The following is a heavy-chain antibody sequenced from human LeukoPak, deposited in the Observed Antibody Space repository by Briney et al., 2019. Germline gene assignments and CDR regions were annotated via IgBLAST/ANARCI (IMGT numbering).Heavy chain of an antibody. V-gene: IGHV3-7*01. CDR1: GFTFSSYW. D-gene: IGHD3-22*01. CDR3: AKDFDDSSGSHFDY. Sequence: GGSLRLSCAASGFTFSSYWMSWVRQAPGKGLEWVANIKQDGSEKYYVDSVKGRFTISRDNAKNSLYLQMNSLRAEDTAVYYCAKDFDDSSGSHFDYWGQGTLVTVSS. J-gene: IGHJ4*02. CDR2: IKQDGSEK.